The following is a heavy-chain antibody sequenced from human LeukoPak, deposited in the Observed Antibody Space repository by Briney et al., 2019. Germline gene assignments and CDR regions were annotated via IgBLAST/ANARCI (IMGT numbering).Heavy chain of an antibody. CDR1: GFTFSTYS. CDR2: ISRSSTNI. J-gene: IGHJ4*02. V-gene: IGHV3-21*01. CDR3: ARDIPDY. Sequence: GGSLRLSCAASGFTFSTYSMNWVRQAPGKGLEWVSSISRSSTNIYYADSVKGRFTISRDNAKNSLYLQMNSLRAEDTAVYYCARDIPDYWGQGTQVTVSS.